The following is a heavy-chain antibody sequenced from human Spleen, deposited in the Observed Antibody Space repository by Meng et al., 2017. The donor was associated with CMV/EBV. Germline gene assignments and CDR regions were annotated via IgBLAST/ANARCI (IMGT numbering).Heavy chain of an antibody. Sequence: GGSLRLSCAAPGFTFSGYGMHWVRQAPGKGLEWVAFIRYDGSNKYYADSVKGRFTISRDNSKNTLYLQMNSLRAEDTAVYYCAKDPYYYDSSGYYYEGYFDYWGQGTLVTVSS. V-gene: IGHV3-30*02. CDR2: IRYDGSNK. CDR1: GFTFSGYG. CDR3: AKDPYYYDSSGYYYEGYFDY. D-gene: IGHD3-22*01. J-gene: IGHJ4*02.